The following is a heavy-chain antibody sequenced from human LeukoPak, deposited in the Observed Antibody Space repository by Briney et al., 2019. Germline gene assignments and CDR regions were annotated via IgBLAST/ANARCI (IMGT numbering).Heavy chain of an antibody. V-gene: IGHV4-34*01. CDR2: INHSGST. CDR3: AGEAGYSSTINWFDP. CDR1: GGSFSGYY. J-gene: IGHJ5*02. Sequence: PSETLSLTCAVYGGSFSGYYWSWIRQPPGKGLEWIGEINHSGSTNYNPSLKNRVTISVDTSKNQFSLKLSSVTAADTAVYYCAGEAGYSSTINWFDPWGQGTLVTVSS. D-gene: IGHD6-13*01.